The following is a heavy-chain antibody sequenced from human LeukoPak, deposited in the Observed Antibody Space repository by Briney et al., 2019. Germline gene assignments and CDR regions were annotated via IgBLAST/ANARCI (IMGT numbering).Heavy chain of an antibody. J-gene: IGHJ4*02. CDR2: FDPEDGET. CDR1: GYTPTELS. D-gene: IGHD5-12*01. V-gene: IGHV1-24*01. CDR3: AVTDIVATIAGRSFDY. Sequence: ASVKVSCKVSGYTPTELSMHWVRQAPGKGLEWMGGFDPEDGETIYAQKFQGRVTMTEDTSTDTAYMELSSLRSEDTAVYYCAVTDIVATIAGRSFDYWGQGTLVTVSS.